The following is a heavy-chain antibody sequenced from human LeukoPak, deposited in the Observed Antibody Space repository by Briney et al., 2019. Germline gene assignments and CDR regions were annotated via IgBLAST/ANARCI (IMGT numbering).Heavy chain of an antibody. J-gene: IGHJ3*02. CDR1: GGSISSHY. CDR2: IYYSGST. V-gene: IGHV4-59*08. CDR3: ARHEDDAFDI. Sequence: SETLSLTCTVSGGSISSHYWSWIRQPPGKGLEWIGYIYYSGSTKYNPSLRSRVTISVDTSKNQFSLKLTSVTAADTAVYYCARHEDDAFDIWGQGTVVTVSS.